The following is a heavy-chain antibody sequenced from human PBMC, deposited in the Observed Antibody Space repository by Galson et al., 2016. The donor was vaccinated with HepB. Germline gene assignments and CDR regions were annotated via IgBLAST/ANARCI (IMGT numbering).Heavy chain of an antibody. D-gene: IGHD2-2*01. Sequence: SLRLSCAASGFIFSSYAMTWVRQAPGKGPEWVSTFGDGGDIYYADSVKGRFTISRDNSRNTLYLQMNSLRADDTAVYYCAGVPSGKRLDHWGQGTLVTVSS. CDR2: FGDGGDI. CDR1: GFIFSSYA. CDR3: AGVPSGKRLDH. J-gene: IGHJ4*02. V-gene: IGHV3-23*01.